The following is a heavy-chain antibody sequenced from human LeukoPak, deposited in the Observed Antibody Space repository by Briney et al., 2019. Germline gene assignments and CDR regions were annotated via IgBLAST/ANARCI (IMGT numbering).Heavy chain of an antibody. CDR2: ISSSSSYI. CDR1: GFTFSSYA. Sequence: KPGGSLRLSCAASGFTFSSYAMSWVRQAPGKGLEWVSSISSSSSYIYYADSVKGRFTISRDNAKNSLYLQMNSLRAEDTAVYYCARDHYGDYVFDYWGQGTLVTVSS. CDR3: ARDHYGDYVFDY. V-gene: IGHV3-21*01. D-gene: IGHD4-17*01. J-gene: IGHJ4*02.